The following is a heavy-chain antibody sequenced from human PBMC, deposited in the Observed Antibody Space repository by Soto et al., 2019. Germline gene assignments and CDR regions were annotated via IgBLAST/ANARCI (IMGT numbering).Heavy chain of an antibody. J-gene: IGHJ4*02. CDR1: GYTFTGYY. CDR3: ARGVTSGSFPPFDL. D-gene: IGHD1-26*01. V-gene: IGHV1-2*04. CDR2: INPNSGGT. Sequence: GASVKVSCKASGYTFTGYYMHWVRQAPGQGLEWMGWINPNSGGTNYAQKFQGWVTMTRDTSISTAYMELSRLRSDDTAVYYCARGVTSGSFPPFDLWGQGTPVTVSS.